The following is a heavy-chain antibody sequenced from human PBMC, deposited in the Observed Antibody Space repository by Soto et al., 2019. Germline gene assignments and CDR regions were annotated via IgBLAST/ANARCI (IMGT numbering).Heavy chain of an antibody. J-gene: IGHJ6*02. CDR3: TTLYFGVDV. Sequence: GGSLRLSCAASGFTFSNTWMSWVRQAPGKGLEWVGHIKSKTDGGATDYAAPVKGRFSVSRDDSKNTLYLQMNSLKTEDTAVYYCTTLYFGVDVWGQGTTVTVSS. CDR2: IKSKTDGGAT. CDR1: GFTFSNTW. V-gene: IGHV3-15*01.